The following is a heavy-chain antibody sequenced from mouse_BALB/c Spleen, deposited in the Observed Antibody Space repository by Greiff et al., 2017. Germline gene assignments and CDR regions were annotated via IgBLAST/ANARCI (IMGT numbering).Heavy chain of an antibody. CDR1: GFTFSSYA. D-gene: IGHD1-2*01. Sequence: EVQVVESGGGLVKPGGSLKLSCAASGFTFSSYAMSWVRQSPEKRLEWVAEISSGGSYTYYPDTVTGRFTISRDNAKNTLYLEMSSLRSEDTAMYYCAREFTTATYYAMDYWGQGTSVTVSS. CDR2: ISSGGSYT. V-gene: IGHV5-9-4*01. J-gene: IGHJ4*01. CDR3: AREFTTATYYAMDY.